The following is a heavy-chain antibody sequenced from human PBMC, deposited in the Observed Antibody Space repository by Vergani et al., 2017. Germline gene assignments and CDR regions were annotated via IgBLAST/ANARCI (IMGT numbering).Heavy chain of an antibody. CDR1: GGSISSSSYY. J-gene: IGHJ3*02. V-gene: IGHV4-39*07. CDR2: IYYSGST. CDR3: AGSSTSWRYSFDI. Sequence: QLQLQESGPGLVKPSETLSLTCTVSGGSISSSSYYWGWIRQPPGKGLGWIGSIYYSGSTYYNPYLKSRVTISVDTSKNQFSLKLSSVTAADTAVYYCAGSSTSWRYSFDIWGQGTMVTVSS. D-gene: IGHD2-2*01.